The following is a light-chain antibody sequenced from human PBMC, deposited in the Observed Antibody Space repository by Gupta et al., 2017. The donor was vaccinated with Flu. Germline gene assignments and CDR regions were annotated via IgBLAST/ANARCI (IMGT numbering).Light chain of an antibody. J-gene: IGLJ1*01. CDR3: QSYDNKWNV. CDR1: SSNIGAGYD. CDR2: GNN. V-gene: IGLV1-40*01. Sequence: QSVLTQPPSVSGAPGQRVTISCTGSSSNIGAGYDVHWYQQLPGTAPKLLIYGNNNRPSGVPDRFSGSKSGTSASLAIAGLQAEDEADYYCQSYDNKWNVFGTGTKVTVL.